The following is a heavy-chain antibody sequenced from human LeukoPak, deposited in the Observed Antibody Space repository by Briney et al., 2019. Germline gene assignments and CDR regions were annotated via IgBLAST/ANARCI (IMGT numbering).Heavy chain of an antibody. V-gene: IGHV4-59*08. J-gene: IGHJ4*02. Sequence: PSETLSLTCTVSGGSISSYYWSWIRQPPGKGLEWIGYIYYSGSTNYNPSLKSRVTISVDTSKNQFSLKLSSVTAADTAVYYCARQYYYGSGSYYRGFDYWGQGTLVTVSS. CDR3: ARQYYYGSGSYYRGFDY. CDR1: GGSISSYY. CDR2: IYYSGST. D-gene: IGHD3-10*01.